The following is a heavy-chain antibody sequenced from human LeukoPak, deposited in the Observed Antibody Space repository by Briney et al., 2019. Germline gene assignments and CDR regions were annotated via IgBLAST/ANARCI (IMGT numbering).Heavy chain of an antibody. CDR3: AITYYYDSSGYYYGGSFPY. D-gene: IGHD3-22*01. J-gene: IGHJ4*02. CDR1: GFTFSDYY. CDR2: ISSSGSTI. V-gene: IGHV3-11*01. Sequence: GGSLRLSCAASGFTFSDYYMSWIRQAPGKGLEWVSYISSSGSTIYYADSVKGRFTISRDNAKNSLYLQMNSLRAEDTAVYYCAITYYYDSSGYYYGGSFPYWGQGTLVTVSS.